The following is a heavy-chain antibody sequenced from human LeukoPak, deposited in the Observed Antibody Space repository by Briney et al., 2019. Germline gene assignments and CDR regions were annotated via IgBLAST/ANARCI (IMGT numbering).Heavy chain of an antibody. CDR1: GFTFDDYA. CDR3: AKDSAGELEPNWFDP. V-gene: IGHV3-9*01. CDR2: ISWNSGSI. D-gene: IGHD1-26*01. Sequence: GRSLRLSCAASGFTFDDYAMHWVRQAPGKGLEWVSSISWNSGSIGYADSVKGRFTISRDNAKNSLYLQMNSLRAEDTALYYCAKDSAGELEPNWFDPWGQGTLVTVSS. J-gene: IGHJ5*02.